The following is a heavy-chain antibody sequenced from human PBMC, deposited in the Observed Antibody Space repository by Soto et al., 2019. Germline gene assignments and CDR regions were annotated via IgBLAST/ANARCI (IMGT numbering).Heavy chain of an antibody. CDR1: GLTFSSYS. D-gene: IGHD2-2*01. CDR3: ARGLPRIVVVPAARVGY. J-gene: IGHJ4*02. V-gene: IGHV3-48*01. CDR2: ISSSSSTI. Sequence: EVQLVESGGGLVQPGGSLRLSCAASGLTFSSYSMNWVRQAPGKGLEWVSYISSSSSTIYYADSVKGRFTISRDNAKNSLYLQMNSLRAEDTAVYYCARGLPRIVVVPAARVGYWGQGTLVTVSS.